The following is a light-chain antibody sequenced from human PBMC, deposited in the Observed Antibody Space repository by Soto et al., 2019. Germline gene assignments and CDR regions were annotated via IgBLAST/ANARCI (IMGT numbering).Light chain of an antibody. J-gene: IGLJ3*02. Sequence: QPVVTQPPSVSAAPGQTVTISCSGSDSNIGKNYVSWYQQFPGTAPKLLIYDNDKRPSGIPERFSGSKSGTAATLGITGLQTGDGADYFCATWDSNLSEGVFGAGTKLTVL. CDR3: ATWDSNLSEGV. V-gene: IGLV1-51*01. CDR1: DSNIGKNY. CDR2: DND.